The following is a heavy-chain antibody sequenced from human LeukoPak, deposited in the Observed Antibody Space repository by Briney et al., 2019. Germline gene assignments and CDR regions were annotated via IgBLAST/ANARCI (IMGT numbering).Heavy chain of an antibody. CDR2: IRSKPNSYAT. CDR3: IRPLGAAAGTYFDP. J-gene: IGHJ5*02. D-gene: IGHD6-13*01. Sequence: GGSLRLSCAASGFTFTGFAIHWARQASGEGLEWIGHIRSKPNSYATTYAASVKGRFTISRDDSKNTAYLQMNSLKIEDTAVHYCIRPLGAAAGTYFDPWGQGTLVTVSS. V-gene: IGHV3-73*01. CDR1: GFTFTGFA.